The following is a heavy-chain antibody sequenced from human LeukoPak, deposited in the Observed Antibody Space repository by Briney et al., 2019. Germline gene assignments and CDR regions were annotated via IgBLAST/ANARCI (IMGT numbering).Heavy chain of an antibody. CDR2: INPNSGGT. CDR1: GYTFTGYY. Sequence: ASVKVSCKASGYTFTGYYMHWVRQAPGQGLEWMGWINPNSGGTNYAQKFQGRVTMTRDTSISTAYMELSRLRSDDTAVYYCARIDSSGYYYNFAYWGQGTLVTVSS. V-gene: IGHV1-2*02. CDR3: ARIDSSGYYYNFAY. D-gene: IGHD3-22*01. J-gene: IGHJ4*02.